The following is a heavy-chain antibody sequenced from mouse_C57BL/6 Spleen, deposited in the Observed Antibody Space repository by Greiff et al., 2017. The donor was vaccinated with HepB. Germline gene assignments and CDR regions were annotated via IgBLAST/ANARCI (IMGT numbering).Heavy chain of an antibody. CDR2: INPNNGGT. CDR3: ARGGITTVTDY. D-gene: IGHD1-1*01. Sequence: EVHLVESGPELVKPGASVKMSCKASGYTFTDYNMHWVKQSHGKSLEWIGYINPNNGGTSYNQKFKGKATLTVNKSSSTAYMELRSLTSEDSAVYYCARGGITTVTDYWGQGTTLTVSS. V-gene: IGHV1-22*01. CDR1: GYTFTDYN. J-gene: IGHJ2*01.